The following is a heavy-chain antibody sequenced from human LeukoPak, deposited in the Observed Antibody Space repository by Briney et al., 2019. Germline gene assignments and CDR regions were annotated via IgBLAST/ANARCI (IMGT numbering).Heavy chain of an antibody. CDR3: ARESTVTTKPYYYMDV. D-gene: IGHD4-17*01. CDR1: GGSISSYY. V-gene: IGHV4-4*07. Sequence: SETLSLTCTVSGGSISSYYWSWIRQPAGKGLEWIGRIYTSGSTNYNPSLKSRVTMSVDTSKNQFSLKLSSVTAADTAVYYCARESTVTTKPYYYMDVWGKGTTVTVSS. CDR2: IYTSGST. J-gene: IGHJ6*03.